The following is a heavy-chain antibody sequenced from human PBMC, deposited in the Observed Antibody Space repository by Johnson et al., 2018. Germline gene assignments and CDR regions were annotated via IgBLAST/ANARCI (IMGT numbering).Heavy chain of an antibody. CDR3: TSWIKGVGGSCYAGPFPSRGELYSYYYLDV. J-gene: IGHJ6*03. CDR1: GFTFSNAW. V-gene: IGHV3-15*07. CDR2: IKSKTDGGTT. Sequence: VQLVESGGGLVKPGGSLRLSCAASGFTFSNAWMNWVRQAPGKGLEWVGRIKSKTDGGTTDYAAPVKGRFTISRDDSKNTLYLKMNTLKTEDTAVYYCTSWIKGVGGSCYAGPFPSRGELYSYYYLDVWGKGTTVTVSS. D-gene: IGHD2-15*01.